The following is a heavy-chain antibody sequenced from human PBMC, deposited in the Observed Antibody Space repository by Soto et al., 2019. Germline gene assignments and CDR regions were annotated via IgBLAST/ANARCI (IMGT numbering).Heavy chain of an antibody. V-gene: IGHV4-39*01. J-gene: IGHJ4*02. CDR2: IYYSGST. CDR3: ARVLLWFGELFGY. Sequence: SETLSLTCTVSGGSISSSSYYWGWIRQPPGKGLEWIGSIYYSGSTYYNPSLKSRVTISVDTSKNQFSLKLSSVTAADTAVYYCARVLLWFGELFGYWGQGTLVTVSS. D-gene: IGHD3-10*01. CDR1: GGSISSSSYY.